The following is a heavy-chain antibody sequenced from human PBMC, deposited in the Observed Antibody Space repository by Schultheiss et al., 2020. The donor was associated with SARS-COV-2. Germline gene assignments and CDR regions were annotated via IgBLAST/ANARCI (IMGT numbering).Heavy chain of an antibody. J-gene: IGHJ6*02. Sequence: GGSLRLSCAASGFTVSSNYMSWVRQAPGKGLEWVSVIYSGGSTYYADSVKGRFTISRDNSKNTLYLQMNSLRAEDTAVYYCASHSTIFGVVPYYYYGMDVRGQGTTVTVSS. CDR3: ASHSTIFGVVPYYYYGMDV. CDR1: GFTVSSNY. V-gene: IGHV3-66*04. D-gene: IGHD3-3*01. CDR2: IYSGGST.